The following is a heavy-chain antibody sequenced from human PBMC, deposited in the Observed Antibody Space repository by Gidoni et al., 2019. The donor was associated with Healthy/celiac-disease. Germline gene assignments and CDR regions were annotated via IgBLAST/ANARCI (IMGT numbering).Heavy chain of an antibody. Sequence: QLQLQESGPGLVKPSATLSLTCTVSGRSISSSSYYWGWIRQPPGKGLEWIGSIYYSGSTYYNPSLKSRVTISVDTSKNQFSLKLSSVTAADTAVYYCARHVGDSSGYYTTPFDYWGQGTLVTVSS. V-gene: IGHV4-39*01. D-gene: IGHD3-22*01. J-gene: IGHJ4*02. CDR1: GRSISSSSYY. CDR2: IYYSGST. CDR3: ARHVGDSSGYYTTPFDY.